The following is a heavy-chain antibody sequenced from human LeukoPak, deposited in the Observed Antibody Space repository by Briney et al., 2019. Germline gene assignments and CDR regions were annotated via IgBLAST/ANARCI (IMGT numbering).Heavy chain of an antibody. CDR3: AREPVALRAIDY. Sequence: CFSLNSRSIGYAASVKGRFTISRDNAKNSLYLQMNSLRAEDTAVYYCAREPVALRAIDYWGQGTLVTVSS. J-gene: IGHJ4*02. CDR2: FSLNSRSI. V-gene: IGHV3-9*01. D-gene: IGHD6-19*01.